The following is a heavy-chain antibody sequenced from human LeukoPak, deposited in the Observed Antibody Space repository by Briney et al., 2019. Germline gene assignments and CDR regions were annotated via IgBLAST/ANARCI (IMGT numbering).Heavy chain of an antibody. CDR1: GFTFSSYW. J-gene: IGHJ4*02. CDR3: ARVCSPRPIWFGDPQACFDY. D-gene: IGHD3-10*01. CDR2: IYSGGST. V-gene: IGHV3-53*01. Sequence: GGSLRLSCAASGFTFSSYWMSWVRQAPGKGLEWVSVIYSGGSTYYADSVKGRFTISRDNSKNTLYLQMNSLRAEDTAVYYCARVCSPRPIWFGDPQACFDYWGQGTLVTVSS.